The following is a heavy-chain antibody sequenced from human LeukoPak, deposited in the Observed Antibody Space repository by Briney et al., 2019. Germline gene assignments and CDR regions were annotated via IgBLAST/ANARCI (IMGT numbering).Heavy chain of an antibody. CDR2: ISTSSSYI. CDR1: GFTFSSYE. J-gene: IGHJ4*02. Sequence: GGSLRLSCAASGFTFSSYEMNWVRQAPGKGLEWVSSISTSSSYIYYADSLKRRLTISRDNAKNSLYLQIDSLRAEDTAVYYCASAPTDYVETSWYYFDYWGQGTLVTVSS. D-gene: IGHD4-17*01. CDR3: ASAPTDYVETSWYYFDY. V-gene: IGHV3-21*01.